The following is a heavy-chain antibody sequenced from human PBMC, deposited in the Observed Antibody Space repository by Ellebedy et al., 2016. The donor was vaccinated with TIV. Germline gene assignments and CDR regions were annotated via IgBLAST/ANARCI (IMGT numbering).Heavy chain of an antibody. CDR2: INQDGSVK. V-gene: IGHV3-7*01. CDR1: GLTFSSYA. CDR3: ARAIGGNSAY. D-gene: IGHD4-23*01. J-gene: IGHJ4*02. Sequence: GESLKISXAASGLTFSSYAMNWVRQAPGKGLEWVANINQDGSVKYYVDSVKGRFTISRDNTKNSLYLQMNSLRAEDTAVYYCARAIGGNSAYWGQGVLVTVSS.